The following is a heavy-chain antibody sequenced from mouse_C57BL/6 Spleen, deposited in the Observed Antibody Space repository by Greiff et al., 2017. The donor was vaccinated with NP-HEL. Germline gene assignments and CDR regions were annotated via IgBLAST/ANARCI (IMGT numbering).Heavy chain of an antibody. CDR1: GYTFTRHW. D-gene: IGHD1-1*01. Sequence: QVQLQQPGTALVTPGASVQLSCKASGYTFTRHWMHWVKQRPGQGLEWIGNINPSHGGTNYNEKFKSKATLTVDKSSSTAYMQLSSLTSEDSAVYYCARMIYYYGSSPFAYWGQGTLVTVSA. CDR3: ARMIYYYGSSPFAY. CDR2: INPSHGGT. J-gene: IGHJ3*01. V-gene: IGHV1-53*01.